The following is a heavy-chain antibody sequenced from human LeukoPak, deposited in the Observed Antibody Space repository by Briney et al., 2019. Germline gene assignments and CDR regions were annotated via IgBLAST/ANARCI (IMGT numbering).Heavy chain of an antibody. V-gene: IGHV3-21*01. D-gene: IGHD3-16*01. CDR3: ARVRLRWGPYKSPAFDI. CDR2: ISSSSSYI. Sequence: PGGSLRLSCAASGFTFSSYSMNWVRQAPGKGLEWVSSISSSSSYIYYADSVKGRFTISRDNAKNSLYLQMNSLRAEDTAVYYCARVRLRWGPYKSPAFDIWGQGTMVTVSS. J-gene: IGHJ3*02. CDR1: GFTFSSYS.